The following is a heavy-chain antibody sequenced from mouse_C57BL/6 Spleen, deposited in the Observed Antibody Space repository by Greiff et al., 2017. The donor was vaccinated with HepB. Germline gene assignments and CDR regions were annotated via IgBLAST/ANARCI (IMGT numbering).Heavy chain of an antibody. CDR1: GYSITSGYG. CDR2: ISYSGST. D-gene: IGHD1-2*01. V-gene: IGHV3-2*02. Sequence: DVQLQESGPGLVKPSQSLSLPCTVTGYSITSGYGWNWIRQFPGNKLEWMGYISYSGSTNYNPSLKSRISITRDTSKNQFFLQLNSVTTEDTATYYCARTARIKYWGQGTTLTVSS. CDR3: ARTARIKY. J-gene: IGHJ2*01.